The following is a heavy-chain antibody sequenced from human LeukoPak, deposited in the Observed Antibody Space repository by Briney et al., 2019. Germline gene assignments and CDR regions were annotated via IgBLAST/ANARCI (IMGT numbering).Heavy chain of an antibody. V-gene: IGHV4-4*07. CDR1: GGSISSYY. D-gene: IGHD2/OR15-2a*01. J-gene: IGHJ6*03. CDR2: IHTSGST. CDR3: ARGLIAYYYMDV. Sequence: SETLSLTCIVSGGSISSYYWSWIRQPAGKGLEWIGQIHTSGSTNYNPSLKSRVTISVDTSKNQFSLKLSSVTAADTAVYYCARGLIAYYYMDVWGKGTTVTVSS.